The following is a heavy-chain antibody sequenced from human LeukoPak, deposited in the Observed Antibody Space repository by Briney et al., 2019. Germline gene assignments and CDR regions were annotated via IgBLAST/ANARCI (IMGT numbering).Heavy chain of an antibody. Sequence: SGGSLRLSCAASGFTFSNYAMSWVRQAPGKGLEWVSAISGSGGSTYYADSVKGRFTISRDNAKNSLYLQMNSLRAEDTAVYYCARVWRGMDVWGQGTTVTVSS. D-gene: IGHD2-21*01. CDR2: ISGSGGST. V-gene: IGHV3-23*01. CDR1: GFTFSNYA. CDR3: ARVWRGMDV. J-gene: IGHJ6*02.